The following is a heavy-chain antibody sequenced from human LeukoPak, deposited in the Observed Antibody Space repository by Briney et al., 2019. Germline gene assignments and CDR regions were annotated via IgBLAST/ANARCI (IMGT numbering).Heavy chain of an antibody. CDR3: ARGEYSSTWMVY. V-gene: IGHV4-39*07. Sequence: SETLSLTCTVSGGSISSSSYYWGWIRQPPGKGLEWIGSIYYSGSTYYNPSLKSRVTISVDTSKNQFSLKLSSVTAADTVLYYCARGEYSSTWMVYWGQGTLVTVSS. CDR2: IYYSGST. D-gene: IGHD6-13*01. J-gene: IGHJ4*02. CDR1: GGSISSSSYY.